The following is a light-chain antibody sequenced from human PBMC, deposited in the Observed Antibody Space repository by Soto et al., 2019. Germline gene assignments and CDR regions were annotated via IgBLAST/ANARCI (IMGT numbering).Light chain of an antibody. Sequence: QSALTQPPSASGSPGQSDAISCTGTASDIGGYTFVSWYQQHPGKAPKLLIYDVNKRPSGVPDRFSGSKSGNTASLTVSGLQAEDEADYYCSAHGGTNPYVFGTGTKLTVL. CDR3: SAHGGTNPYV. V-gene: IGLV2-8*01. J-gene: IGLJ1*01. CDR1: ASDIGGYTF. CDR2: DVN.